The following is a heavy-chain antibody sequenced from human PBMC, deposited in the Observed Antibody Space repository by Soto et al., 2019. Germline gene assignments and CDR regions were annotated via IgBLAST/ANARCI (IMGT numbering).Heavy chain of an antibody. J-gene: IGHJ4*02. V-gene: IGHV3-21*01. CDR3: AREMIGSGSYDY. D-gene: IGHD3-10*01. CDR1: GFTFSSYA. CDR2: ISGNSNYM. Sequence: PGGSLRLSCAASGFTFSSYAMSWVRQAPGKGLEWVSSISGNSNYMYYADSVKGRFTISRDNAKNSLYLQMNSLRAEDTAVYYCAREMIGSGSYDYWGQGILVTVSS.